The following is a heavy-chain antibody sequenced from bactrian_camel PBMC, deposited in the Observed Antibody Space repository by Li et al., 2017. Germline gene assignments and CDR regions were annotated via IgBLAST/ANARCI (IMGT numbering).Heavy chain of an antibody. D-gene: IGHD1*01. Sequence: QLVESGGGSVQAGGSLRLTCGGSGYSFSTACMAWFRQAPGKEREAVALIYNGGASTYYAVSVKGRFTLSQDNAKNTVYLQMSSLKPEDTATYYCAADVDVVCQVNPGFRLVADEYVDWGQGTQVTVS. J-gene: IGHJ4*01. CDR1: GYSFSTAC. CDR2: IYNGGAST. CDR3: AADVDVVCQVNPGFRLVADEYVD. V-gene: IGHV3S25*01.